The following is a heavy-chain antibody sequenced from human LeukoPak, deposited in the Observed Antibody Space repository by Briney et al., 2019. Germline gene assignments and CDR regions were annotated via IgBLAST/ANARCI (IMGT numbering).Heavy chain of an antibody. CDR2: INTIGSTK. D-gene: IGHD6-19*01. CDR3: ARDRETGIAVAGMGCDY. V-gene: IGHV3-48*02. CDR1: GFIFSSYS. J-gene: IGHJ4*02. Sequence: GGSLRLSCAASGFIFSSYSMNWVRQAPGKGLEWVSYINTIGSTKTYADSVKGRFTISRDNGKNSLSLQMNSLRDDDSAVYYCARDRETGIAVAGMGCDYWGQGTLVTVSS.